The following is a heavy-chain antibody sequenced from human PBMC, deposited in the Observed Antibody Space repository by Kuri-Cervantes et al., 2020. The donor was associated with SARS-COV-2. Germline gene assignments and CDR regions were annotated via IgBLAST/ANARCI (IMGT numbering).Heavy chain of an antibody. Sequence: SETLSLTCTVSGGSISSSSYYWSWIRQPAGKGLEWIGCIYTSGSTYYNPSLKSRVTISVDTSKNRFSLKLSSVTAADTAVYYCARHEWEPYYFDYWGQGTLVTVSS. V-gene: IGHV4-39*01. CDR3: ARHEWEPYYFDY. D-gene: IGHD1-26*01. CDR1: GGSISSSSYY. J-gene: IGHJ4*02. CDR2: IYTSGST.